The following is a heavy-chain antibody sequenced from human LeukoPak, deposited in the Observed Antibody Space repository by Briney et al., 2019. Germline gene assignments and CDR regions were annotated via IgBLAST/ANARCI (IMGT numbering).Heavy chain of an antibody. V-gene: IGHV5-51*01. Sequence: GESLKISCKGSGYSFTSYWIGWVRQMPGKGLEWMGIIYPGDSDTRYSPSFQGQVSISVDTSSDTTYLEWSSLKASDTAMYYCARHPRISMIVVVTPDAFDIWGQGTMVTVSS. J-gene: IGHJ3*02. CDR2: IYPGDSDT. D-gene: IGHD3-22*01. CDR3: ARHPRISMIVVVTPDAFDI. CDR1: GYSFTSYW.